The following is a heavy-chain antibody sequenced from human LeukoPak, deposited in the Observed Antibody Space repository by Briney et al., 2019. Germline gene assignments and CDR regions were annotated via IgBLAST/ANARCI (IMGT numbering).Heavy chain of an antibody. CDR3: ASEYCSGGSCYRAFDH. Sequence: PGGSLRLSCAASGFTFSSYWMHWVRQAPGKGLVWVSRINSDGSSTSYADSVKGRFTISRDNAKNTLYLQMNSLRAEDTAVYYCASEYCSGGSCYRAFDHWGQGTPVTVSS. CDR2: INSDGSST. D-gene: IGHD2-15*01. CDR1: GFTFSSYW. V-gene: IGHV3-74*01. J-gene: IGHJ4*02.